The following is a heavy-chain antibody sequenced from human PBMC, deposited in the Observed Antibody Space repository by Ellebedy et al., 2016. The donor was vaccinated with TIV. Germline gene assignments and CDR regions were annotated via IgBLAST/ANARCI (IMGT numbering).Heavy chain of an antibody. D-gene: IGHD1-1*01. CDR2: IWYDGSNK. J-gene: IGHJ4*02. V-gene: IGHV3-33*01. Sequence: GESLKISCAASGFTFSSYGMHWVRQAPGKGLEWVAVIWYDGSNKYYADSVKGRFTVSRDNSKNTLYLQMNSLRAEDTAVYYCARAALEYWGQGTLVTVSS. CDR1: GFTFSSYG. CDR3: ARAALEY.